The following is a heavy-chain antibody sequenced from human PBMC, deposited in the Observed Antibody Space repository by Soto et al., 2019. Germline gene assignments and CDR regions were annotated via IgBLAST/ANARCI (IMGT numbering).Heavy chain of an antibody. CDR2: IYPGDSDT. V-gene: IGHV5-51*01. Sequence: GESLKISCKGSGYSFTSYCIGWVRQMPGKGLEWMGIIYPGDSDTRYSPSFQGQVTISADKTISTAYLQWSSLKASDTAMYYCARLSSSGPRGYYYGMDVWGQGTTVTVSS. CDR3: ARLSSSGPRGYYYGMDV. J-gene: IGHJ6*02. D-gene: IGHD6-13*01. CDR1: GYSFTSYC.